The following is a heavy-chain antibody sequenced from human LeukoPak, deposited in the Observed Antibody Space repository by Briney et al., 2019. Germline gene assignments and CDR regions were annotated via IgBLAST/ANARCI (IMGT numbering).Heavy chain of an antibody. Sequence: PSETLSLTCTVSGGSISHSASYWALIRQSPGKGLEWIATIYYRGNTYYNPSLKSRVTISIDTSKNQFSLKLSSVTAADTAVYYCAREEDDDFWSGYYFDYWGQGTLVTVSS. CDR3: AREEDDDFWSGYYFDY. CDR2: IYYRGNT. D-gene: IGHD3-3*01. J-gene: IGHJ4*02. CDR1: GGSISHSASY. V-gene: IGHV4-39*07.